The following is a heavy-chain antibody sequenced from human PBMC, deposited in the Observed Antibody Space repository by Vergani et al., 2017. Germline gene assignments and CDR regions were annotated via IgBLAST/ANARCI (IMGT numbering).Heavy chain of an antibody. D-gene: IGHD3-3*01. CDR3: VRGGRGDHGDFWSRLGP. V-gene: IGHV3-30*03. CDR1: GFTFSSYS. Sequence: VQLVESGGGLVKRGGSLRLSCAASGFTFSSYSMNWVRQAPGKGLEWGAVISNDGGNKYYADSVKGRFNIYKDNTVDMLSLQMNSLRTDDTAVYYCVRGGRGDHGDFWSRLGPWGQGTRVIVSS. J-gene: IGHJ5*02. CDR2: ISNDGGNK.